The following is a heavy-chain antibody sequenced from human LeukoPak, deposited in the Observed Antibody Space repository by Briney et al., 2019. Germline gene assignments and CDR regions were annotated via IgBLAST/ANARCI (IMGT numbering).Heavy chain of an antibody. J-gene: IGHJ4*02. D-gene: IGHD3-10*01. CDR3: ARDLRNYYGSGSYEDY. V-gene: IGHV3-74*01. CDR1: GFTFSSYG. Sequence: GGSLRLSCAASGFTFSSYGMHWVRQAPGKGLVWVSRVNSDGSSTSYADSVKGRFTISRDNAKNTLYLQMNSLRAEDTAVYYCARDLRNYYGSGSYEDYWGQGTLVTVSS. CDR2: VNSDGSST.